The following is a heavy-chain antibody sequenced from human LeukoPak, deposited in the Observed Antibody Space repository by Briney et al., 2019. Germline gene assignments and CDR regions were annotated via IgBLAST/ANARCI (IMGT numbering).Heavy chain of an antibody. J-gene: IGHJ4*02. CDR2: IYYSGST. CDR1: GGSISSYY. V-gene: IGHV4-59*01. D-gene: IGHD6-19*01. CDR3: APLSSGWYGGVD. Sequence: SETLSLTCTVSGGSISSYYWSWIRQPPGKGLEWIGYIYYSGSTNYNPSLKSRVTISVDTSKNQFSLKLGSVTTADTAVYYCAPLSSGWYGGVDWGQGTLVTVSS.